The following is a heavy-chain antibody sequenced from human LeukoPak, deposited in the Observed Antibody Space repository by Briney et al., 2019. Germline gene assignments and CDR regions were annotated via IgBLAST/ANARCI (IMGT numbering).Heavy chain of an antibody. J-gene: IGHJ4*02. D-gene: IGHD3-10*01. CDR1: GGSFSGYY. V-gene: IGHV4-59*10. CDR3: ARSYGGFGELFQSLDY. CDR2: IYTSGST. Sequence: SETLSLTCAVYGGSFSGYYWSWIRQPAGKGLEWIGRIYTSGSTNYNPSLKSRVTISVDTSKNQFSLKLSSVTAADTAVYYCARSYGGFGELFQSLDYWGQGTLVTVSS.